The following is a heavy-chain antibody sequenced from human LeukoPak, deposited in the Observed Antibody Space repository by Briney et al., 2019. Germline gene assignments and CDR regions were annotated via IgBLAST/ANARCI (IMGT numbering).Heavy chain of an antibody. Sequence: PSETLSLTCAVYGGSFSGYYWSWIRQPPGKGLEWIGYIYDGGSTKYNPSLKSRVTISIDTSKNQFSLKLRSVTAADTAVYYCARRARYYDSSGYSITYWYFDLWGRGTLVTASS. D-gene: IGHD3-22*01. CDR1: GGSFSGYY. V-gene: IGHV4-59*01. CDR2: IYDGGST. CDR3: ARRARYYDSSGYSITYWYFDL. J-gene: IGHJ2*01.